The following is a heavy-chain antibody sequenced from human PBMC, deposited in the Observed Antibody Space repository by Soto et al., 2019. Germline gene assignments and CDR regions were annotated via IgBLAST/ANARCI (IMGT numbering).Heavy chain of an antibody. CDR3: ARDLVPQPVATTVTTFRYYYYMDV. V-gene: IGHV3-7*01. J-gene: IGHJ6*03. CDR1: GFTFSSYW. D-gene: IGHD4-4*01. CDR2: IKQDGSEK. Sequence: GGSLRLSCAASGFTFSSYWMSWVRQAPGKGLEWVANIKQDGSEKYYVDSVKGRFTISRDNAKNSLYLQMNSLRAEDTAVYYCARDLVPQPVATTVTTFRYYYYMDVWGKGTTVTVSS.